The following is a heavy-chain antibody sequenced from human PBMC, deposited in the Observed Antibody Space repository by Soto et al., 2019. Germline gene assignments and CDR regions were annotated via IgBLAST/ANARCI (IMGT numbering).Heavy chain of an antibody. Sequence: QVQRVQSGAEVKKPGSSLKCSCTASGGTFSRYAISWVRQAPGHGLEWMGGIIPIFGTANYAQKFQGRGTITADESTSTAYMELSSLRSEDTAVYYCARILPQQLSTSPFDIWGQGTMVTVAS. CDR1: GGTFSRYA. V-gene: IGHV1-69*01. D-gene: IGHD6-13*01. CDR3: ARILPQQLSTSPFDI. J-gene: IGHJ3*02. CDR2: IIPIFGTA.